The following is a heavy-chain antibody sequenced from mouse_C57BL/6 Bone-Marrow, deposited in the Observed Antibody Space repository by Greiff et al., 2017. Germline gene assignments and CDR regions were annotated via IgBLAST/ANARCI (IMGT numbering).Heavy chain of an antibody. Sequence: VKVVESGPGLVQPSQSLSITCTVSGFSLTSYGVHWVRQSPGKGLEWLGVIWRGGSTDYNAAFMSRLSITKDNSKSQVFFKMNSLQADDTAIYYCAKDYYGSSYEGLGVWGTGTTVTVSS. CDR2: IWRGGST. CDR1: GFSLTSYG. CDR3: AKDYYGSSYEGLGV. D-gene: IGHD1-1*01. J-gene: IGHJ1*03. V-gene: IGHV2-5*01.